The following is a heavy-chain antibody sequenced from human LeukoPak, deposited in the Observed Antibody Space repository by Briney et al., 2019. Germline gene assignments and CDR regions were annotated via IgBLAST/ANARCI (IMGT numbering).Heavy chain of an antibody. CDR2: IYYSGTT. CDR3: ARAVADWLLPAHAYNWFDP. V-gene: IGHV4-39*07. J-gene: IGHJ5*02. CDR1: GDSINSNNYY. D-gene: IGHD3-9*01. Sequence: SETLSLICTVSGDSINSNNYYWGWIRQSPGRGLEWIGSIYYSGTTYYNPSLKSRVTISVDTSKNQFSLKLSSVTAADTAVYYCARAVADWLLPAHAYNWFDPWGQGTLVTVSS.